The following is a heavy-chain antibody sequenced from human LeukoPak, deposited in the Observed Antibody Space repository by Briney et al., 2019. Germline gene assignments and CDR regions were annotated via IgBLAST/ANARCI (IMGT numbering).Heavy chain of an antibody. CDR1: GGSISSGGYY. D-gene: IGHD6-6*01. Sequence: PSETLSLTCTVSGGSISSGGYYWSWIRQHPGKGLEWIGYIYYSGSTYYNPSLKSRVTVSVDRSKNQFSLKLSSATAADTAVYYCARSVGRGSSTTFDYWGQGTLVTVSS. V-gene: IGHV4-31*03. CDR3: ARSVGRGSSTTFDY. J-gene: IGHJ4*02. CDR2: IYYSGST.